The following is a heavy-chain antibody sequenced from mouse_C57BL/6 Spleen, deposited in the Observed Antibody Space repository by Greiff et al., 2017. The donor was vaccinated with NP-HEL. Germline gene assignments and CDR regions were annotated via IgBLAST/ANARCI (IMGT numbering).Heavy chain of an antibody. Sequence: VKLKQPGAELVKPGASVKLSCKASGYTFTSYWMHWVKQRPGQGLEWIGMIHPNSGSTNYNEKFKSKATLTVDKSSSTAYMQLSSLTSEDSAVYYCARGYDGYPSWFAYWGQGTLVTVSA. J-gene: IGHJ3*01. CDR2: IHPNSGST. D-gene: IGHD2-3*01. CDR1: GYTFTSYW. CDR3: ARGYDGYPSWFAY. V-gene: IGHV1-64*01.